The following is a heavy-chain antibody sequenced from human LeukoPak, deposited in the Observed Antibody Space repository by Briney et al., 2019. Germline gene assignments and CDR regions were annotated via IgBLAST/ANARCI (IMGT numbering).Heavy chain of an antibody. J-gene: IGHJ3*02. CDR3: ARESGPMATDAFDI. Sequence: PGGSLRLSCAASGFTFSSYSMNWVRQAPGKGLEWVSYISSSSSTIYYADSVKGRFTISRDNAKNSLYLQMNSLRAEDTAVYYCARESGPMATDAFDIWGQGTMVTVSS. V-gene: IGHV3-48*01. D-gene: IGHD5-24*01. CDR1: GFTFSSYS. CDR2: ISSSSSTI.